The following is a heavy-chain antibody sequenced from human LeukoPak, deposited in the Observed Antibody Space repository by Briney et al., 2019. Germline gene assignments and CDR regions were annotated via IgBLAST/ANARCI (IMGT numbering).Heavy chain of an antibody. Sequence: GASVKVSCKASGNTFTGYYIYWVRQAPGQGLEWMGWINPNSGGTNYAQKFQGRVTMTRDTSISTAYMELSRLRSDDTAMYYCAREYCSSSDCYQAFDIWAQGTMVTVSS. CDR3: AREYCSSSDCYQAFDI. CDR1: GNTFTGYY. J-gene: IGHJ3*02. CDR2: INPNSGGT. V-gene: IGHV1-2*02. D-gene: IGHD2-2*01.